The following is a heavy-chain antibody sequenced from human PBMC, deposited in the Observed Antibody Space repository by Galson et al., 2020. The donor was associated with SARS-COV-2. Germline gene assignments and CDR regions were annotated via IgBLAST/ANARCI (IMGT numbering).Heavy chain of an antibody. CDR3: ARSPPYGGNSLGPGY. CDR1: GYTFTNYW. J-gene: IGHJ4*02. V-gene: IGHV5-51*01. D-gene: IGHD3-16*01. CDR2: VYPSESDT. Sequence: GESLKISCKGSGYTFTNYWIPWVRQMPGKALEWMGIVYPSESDTRYSPSFQGQVTISADKSISTAYLQWSSRKASGTAMYYCARSPPYGGNSLGPGYWGQGTLVTVSS.